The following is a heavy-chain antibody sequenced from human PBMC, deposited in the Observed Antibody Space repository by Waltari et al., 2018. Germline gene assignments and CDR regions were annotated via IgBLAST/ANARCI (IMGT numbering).Heavy chain of an antibody. CDR3: ARGYDFWSGSPADYYYYGMDV. CDR1: GFTFSSYG. J-gene: IGHJ6*02. CDR2: IWYDGSNK. V-gene: IGHV3-33*01. Sequence: QVQLVESGGGVVQPGRSLRLSCAASGFTFSSYGMHWVRQAPGKGLEWVAVIWYDGSNKYYADSVKGRFTISRDNSKNTLYLQMNSLRAEDTAVYYCARGYDFWSGSPADYYYYGMDVWGQGTTVTVSS. D-gene: IGHD3-3*01.